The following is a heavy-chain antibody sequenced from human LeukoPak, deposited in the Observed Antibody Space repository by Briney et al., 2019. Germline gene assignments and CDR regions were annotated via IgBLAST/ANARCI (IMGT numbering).Heavy chain of an antibody. D-gene: IGHD3-10*01. V-gene: IGHV4-39*01. CDR1: GGSISSSSYY. J-gene: IGHJ4*02. CDR2: IYYSGST. CDR3: ARVVRGVIAHFDY. Sequence: SETLSLTCTVSGGSISSSSYYWGWIRQPPGKGLEWIGSIYYSGSTYYNPSLKSRVTISVDTSKNQFSLKLSSVTAADTAVYYCARVVRGVIAHFDYWGQGTLVTVSS.